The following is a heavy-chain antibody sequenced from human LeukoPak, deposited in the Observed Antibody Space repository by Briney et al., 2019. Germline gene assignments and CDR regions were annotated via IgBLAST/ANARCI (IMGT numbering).Heavy chain of an antibody. J-gene: IGHJ4*02. Sequence: GGSLRLSCADSGFTFSSYAMTWVRQAPGKGLEWVSTFSSSGGSTYYADSVKGRFTISRDSSKNTLFLQMNSLRAEDTAVYYCAKYCSGGNCYSGLYWGRGTLVTVSS. D-gene: IGHD2-15*01. V-gene: IGHV3-23*01. CDR3: AKYCSGGNCYSGLY. CDR2: FSSSGGST. CDR1: GFTFSSYA.